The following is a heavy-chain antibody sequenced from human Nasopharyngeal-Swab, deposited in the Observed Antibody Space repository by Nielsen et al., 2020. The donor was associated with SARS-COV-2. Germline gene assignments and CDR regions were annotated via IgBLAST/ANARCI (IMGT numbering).Heavy chain of an antibody. J-gene: IGHJ3*02. CDR1: GGTLISYG. V-gene: IGHV1-69*13. Sequence: SVKVSCKASGGTLISYGITWVRQAPGQGLEWMGGINPMFGTADYAQKFQGRVTINADELSSTAYMDLSSLRSEDTAVYYCARLKDLQGAFDIWGQGTLVTVS. CDR3: ARLKDLQGAFDI. CDR2: INPMFGTA. D-gene: IGHD5-24*01.